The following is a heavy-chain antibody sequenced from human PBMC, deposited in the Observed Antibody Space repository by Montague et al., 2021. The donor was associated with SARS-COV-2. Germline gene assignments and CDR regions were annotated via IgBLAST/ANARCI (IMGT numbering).Heavy chain of an antibody. CDR3: ARDSGSSFEP. CDR1: GFTFSGYA. J-gene: IGHJ5*02. CDR2: ISYDGSNK. V-gene: IGHV3-30*04. D-gene: IGHD1-26*01. Sequence: SLRLSCAASGFTFSGYAMHWVRQAPGKGLEWVALISYDGSNKYYADSVKGRFTISRDNSKNTLYLQMNSLRAEDTAVYYCARDSGSSFEPWGQGTLVTVTA.